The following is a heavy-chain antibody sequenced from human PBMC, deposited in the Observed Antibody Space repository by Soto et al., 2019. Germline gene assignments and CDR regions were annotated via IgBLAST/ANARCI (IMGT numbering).Heavy chain of an antibody. D-gene: IGHD4-17*01. Sequence: QVQLVQSGAEVKKPGASVKVSCKASGYTFTSYDINWVRQATGQGLEWLGWMNPNSGNTGYVEKFQGRVTMTRNTSTSTAYMELSSLRSEDTAVYYCAVYGVNRYWYFDLWGRGTLVTVSS. CDR1: GYTFTSYD. J-gene: IGHJ2*01. V-gene: IGHV1-8*01. CDR3: AVYGVNRYWYFDL. CDR2: MNPNSGNT.